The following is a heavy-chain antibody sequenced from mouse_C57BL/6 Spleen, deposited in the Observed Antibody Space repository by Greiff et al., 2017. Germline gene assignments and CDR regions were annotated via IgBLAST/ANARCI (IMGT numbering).Heavy chain of an antibody. J-gene: IGHJ4*01. CDR3: STVVATRYAMDY. CDR2: IDPETGGT. Sequence: QVHVKQSGAELVRPGASVTLSCKASGYTFTDYEMHWVKQTPVHGLEWIGAIDPETGGTAYNQKFKGKAILTADKSSSTAYMELRSLTSEDSAVYYSSTVVATRYAMDYWGQGTSVTVSS. D-gene: IGHD1-1*01. V-gene: IGHV1-15*01. CDR1: GYTFTDYE.